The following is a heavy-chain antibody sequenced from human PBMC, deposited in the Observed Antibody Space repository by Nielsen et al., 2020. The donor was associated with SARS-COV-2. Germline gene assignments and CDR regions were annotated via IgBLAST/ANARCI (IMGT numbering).Heavy chain of an antibody. V-gene: IGHV3-23*03. CDR1: EFIFSNYA. CDR3: AKGHSAYDYSLYFDY. Sequence: WGSLSLSCAPSEFIFSNYAMGWVRQAPGKGLDWVSVISSGGGSTYYADAVKGRFTISRDDSKNTLYLQMNSLRAEDTAMYYCAKGHSAYDYSLYFDYWGQGTLVTVSS. J-gene: IGHJ4*02. CDR2: ISSGGGST. D-gene: IGHD5-12*01.